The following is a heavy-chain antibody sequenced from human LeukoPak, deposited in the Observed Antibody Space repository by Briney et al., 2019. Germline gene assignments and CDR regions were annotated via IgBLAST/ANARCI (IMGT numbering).Heavy chain of an antibody. V-gene: IGHV3-30-3*01. CDR1: GFTFSSYA. J-gene: IGHJ4*02. D-gene: IGHD1-26*01. CDR2: ISYDGSNK. Sequence: GGSLRLSCAASGFTFSSYAMHWVRQAPGKGLEWVAVISYDGSNKYYADSVKGRFTISRDNSKNTLYLQMNSLRAEDTAVYYCARDGLLGYIDYWGQGTLVTVSS. CDR3: ARDGLLGYIDY.